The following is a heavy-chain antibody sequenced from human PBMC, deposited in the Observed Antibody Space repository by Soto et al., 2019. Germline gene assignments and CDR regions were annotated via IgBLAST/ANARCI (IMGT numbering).Heavy chain of an antibody. Sequence: PSETLSLTCLVSGVSVSSYTWSWVRQPANKGLEWIGRVFSSVSATYSPSLQSRVRISMDTPENRISLKLDSLTAAAAGVYYCRGDGMQTGNTWGQGTLVTVDS. CDR2: VFSSVSA. V-gene: IGHV4-4*07. D-gene: IGHD3-9*01. CDR1: GVSVSSYT. CDR3: RGDGMQTGNT. J-gene: IGHJ4*02.